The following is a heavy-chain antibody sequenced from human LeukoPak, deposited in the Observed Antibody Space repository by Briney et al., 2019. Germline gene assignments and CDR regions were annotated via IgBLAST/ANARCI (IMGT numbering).Heavy chain of an antibody. Sequence: PSETLSLTCAVYGGSFSGYYWSWIRQPPGKGLEWIGYIYYSGSTNYNPSLKSRVTISVDTSKNQFSLKLSSVTAADTAVYYCARDLGDYDSSGFDYWGQGTLVTVSS. CDR2: IYYSGST. J-gene: IGHJ4*02. CDR1: GGSFSGYY. CDR3: ARDLGDYDSSGFDY. D-gene: IGHD3-22*01. V-gene: IGHV4-59*01.